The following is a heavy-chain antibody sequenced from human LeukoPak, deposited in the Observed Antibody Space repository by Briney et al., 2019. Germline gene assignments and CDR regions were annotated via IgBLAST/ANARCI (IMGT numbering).Heavy chain of an antibody. Sequence: ASVKVSCKASGYTFTNYGISWVRQAPGQGLEWMGWINPNTGATNYAQKFQGRATMTRDTSISAAFLELSMLTSDDTAVYYCARGGSTIVVVPASNLPSDYWGQGTLVTVSS. J-gene: IGHJ4*02. CDR1: GYTFTNYG. D-gene: IGHD2-2*01. V-gene: IGHV1-2*02. CDR2: INPNTGAT. CDR3: ARGGSTIVVVPASNLPSDY.